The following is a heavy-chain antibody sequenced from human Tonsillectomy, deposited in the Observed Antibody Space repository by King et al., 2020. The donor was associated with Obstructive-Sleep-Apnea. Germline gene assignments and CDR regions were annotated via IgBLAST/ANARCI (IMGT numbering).Heavy chain of an antibody. Sequence: VQLVQSGTEVKKPGASVKVSCKASGYTFTNFYMHWVRQAPGQGLQWMGLIDPSGGSTAYAQKFQGRVTMTRDTSTRTIYLELSSLSSEDTAVYYCTGDQWLDYRWYFYGMDVWGQGTTVTVSS. V-gene: IGHV1-46*01. CDR1: GYTFTNFY. D-gene: IGHD6-19*01. CDR3: TGDQWLDYRWYFYGMDV. CDR2: IDPSGGST. J-gene: IGHJ6*02.